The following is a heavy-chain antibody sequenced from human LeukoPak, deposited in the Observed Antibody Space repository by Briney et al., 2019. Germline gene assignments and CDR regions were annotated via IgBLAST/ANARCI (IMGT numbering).Heavy chain of an antibody. CDR2: ITGSSSHM. D-gene: IGHD2-21*02. CDR1: GFTFSTYN. CDR3: AKESGVVTATTYYYYGMDV. Sequence: GGSLRLSCAASGFTFSTYNMNWVRQAPGRGLEWISSITGSSSHMYYADSVKGRFTISRDNSKNTLYLQMNSLRAEDTAVYYCAKESGVVTATTYYYYGMDVWGQGTTVTVSS. J-gene: IGHJ6*02. V-gene: IGHV3-21*04.